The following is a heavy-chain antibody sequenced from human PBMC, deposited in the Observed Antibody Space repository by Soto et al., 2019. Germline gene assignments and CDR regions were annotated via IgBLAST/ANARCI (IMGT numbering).Heavy chain of an antibody. Sequence: PGGSLRLSCAASGFTFTNYGMHWVRQAPGKGLEWVVVIWSDGSNKYYADSVKGRFTISKDNSQNTLYLQMNSLRPEDTAVYYCTRAPYSGSRYYFDSWGQGTLVTVSS. CDR3: TRAPYSGSRYYFDS. D-gene: IGHD1-26*01. CDR1: GFTFTNYG. J-gene: IGHJ4*02. V-gene: IGHV3-33*01. CDR2: IWSDGSNK.